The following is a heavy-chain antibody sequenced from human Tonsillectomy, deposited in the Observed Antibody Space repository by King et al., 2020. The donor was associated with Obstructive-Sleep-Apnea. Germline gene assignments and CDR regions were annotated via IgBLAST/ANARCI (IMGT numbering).Heavy chain of an antibody. V-gene: IGHV4-39*07. CDR1: GGSISSSSYY. D-gene: IGHD3-10*01. CDR3: ARDGSGGWFDP. J-gene: IGHJ5*02. CDR2: IYYSGST. Sequence: QLQESGPGLVKPSETLSLTCTVSGGSISSSSYYWGWIRQPPGKGLEWIGSIYYSGSTYYNPSLKSRVTISVDTSTNQFSLKLSSVTAADTAVYYCARDGSGGWFDPWGQGTLVTVSS.